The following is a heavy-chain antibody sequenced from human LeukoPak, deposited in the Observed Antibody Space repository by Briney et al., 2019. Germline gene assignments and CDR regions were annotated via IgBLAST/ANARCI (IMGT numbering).Heavy chain of an antibody. D-gene: IGHD2-15*01. V-gene: IGHV4-31*02. J-gene: IGHJ4*02. CDR1: GGSISNSGGFY. CDR2: ISYRGST. CDR3: ARISQSSGGFYY. Sequence: PSATLSLTCTVSGGSISNSGGFYWSWIRQHPGDGLEWIGFISYRGSTYYNPSLKSRVSMSVDTSRSQFSLRLTSVTDEDTAVYYCARISQSSGGFYYWGQGTLVTVSS.